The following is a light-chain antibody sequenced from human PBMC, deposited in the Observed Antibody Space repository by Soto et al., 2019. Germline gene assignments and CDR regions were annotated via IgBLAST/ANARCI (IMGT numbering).Light chain of an antibody. CDR1: QSVSTK. J-gene: IGKJ1*01. CDR3: QQYNNWPQT. CDR2: GAS. V-gene: IGKV3-15*01. Sequence: ILMTQSPATLCVSPVETATPFCRASQSVSTKLAWYQQKPGQAPRLLINGASTRATGVPARFSGWGSGTEFTLTISSLQSEDFAVYYCQQYNNWPQTFGQGTKVDIK.